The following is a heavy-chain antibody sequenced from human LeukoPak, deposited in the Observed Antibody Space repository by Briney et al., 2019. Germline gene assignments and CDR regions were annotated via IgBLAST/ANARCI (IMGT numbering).Heavy chain of an antibody. J-gene: IGHJ3*02. V-gene: IGHV4-39*01. CDR3: ASGEIDDDGVDI. Sequence: PSETLSLTCTVSGGSISSSSYFWGWIRQPPGKGLEWIGSIYYSGSTYYNPSLKSRVTISVDTSKNQFSLKLSSVTAADTAVYYCASGEIDDDGVDIWGQGTMVTVSS. CDR2: IYYSGST. D-gene: IGHD1-1*01. CDR1: GGSISSSSYF.